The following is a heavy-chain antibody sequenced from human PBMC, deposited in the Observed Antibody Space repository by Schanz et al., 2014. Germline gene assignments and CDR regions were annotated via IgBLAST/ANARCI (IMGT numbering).Heavy chain of an antibody. V-gene: IGHV3-33*06. CDR1: GFTFSSYG. Sequence: QVQLVESGGGVVQPGRSLRLSCAASGFTFSSYGMHWVRQAPGKGLEWVAVIWYDGSNKYYADSVKGRFTISGDNSKNTLYLQMNSLRAEDTAVYYCAKEKGDCSSTSCSYYFDYWGQGTLVTVSS. J-gene: IGHJ4*02. D-gene: IGHD2-2*01. CDR3: AKEKGDCSSTSCSYYFDY. CDR2: IWYDGSNK.